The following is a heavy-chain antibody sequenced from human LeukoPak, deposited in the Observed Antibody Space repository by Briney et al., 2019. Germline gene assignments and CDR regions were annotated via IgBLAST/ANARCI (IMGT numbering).Heavy chain of an antibody. J-gene: IGHJ4*02. CDR1: GYTFTGYY. V-gene: IGHV1-2*02. D-gene: IGHD3-3*01. CDR3: ARVGITIPSGPTDHYYFDY. Sequence: ASVKVSCKASGYTFTGYYMHWVRQAPGQGLEWMGWINPNSGGTNYAQKFQGRVTMTRDTSISTAYMELSRLRSDDTAVYYCARVGITIPSGPTDHYYFDYWGQGTLVTVSS. CDR2: INPNSGGT.